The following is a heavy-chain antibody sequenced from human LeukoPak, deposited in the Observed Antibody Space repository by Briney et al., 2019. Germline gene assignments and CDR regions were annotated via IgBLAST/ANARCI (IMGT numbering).Heavy chain of an antibody. CDR2: ISSDGSNK. CDR3: ARTDTSGWSRPLDC. V-gene: IGHV3-30-3*01. D-gene: IGHD6-19*01. Sequence: QSGGSLRLSCAASGFTFSRYALHWVRQAPGKGLEWVAVISSDGSNKYYAGSVEGRFTISRDNYNNTLLLQMKSLRAEDTAVYYCARTDTSGWSRPLDCWGQGTLVTVSS. CDR1: GFTFSRYA. J-gene: IGHJ4*02.